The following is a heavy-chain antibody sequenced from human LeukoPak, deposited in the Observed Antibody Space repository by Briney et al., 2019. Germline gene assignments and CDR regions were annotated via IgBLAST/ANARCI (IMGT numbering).Heavy chain of an antibody. D-gene: IGHD3-3*01. Sequence: ASVKVSCKASCYTFTSYGISWVRQAPGQGLEWMGWISAYNGKTNYAQKIQGRVTMTTDTSTSTAYMELRSLRSDDTAVYYCARASYYDFWSGYYSSTPSVDYWGQGTLVTVSS. CDR3: ARASYYDFWSGYYSSTPSVDY. CDR2: ISAYNGKT. V-gene: IGHV1-18*01. J-gene: IGHJ4*02. CDR1: CYTFTSYG.